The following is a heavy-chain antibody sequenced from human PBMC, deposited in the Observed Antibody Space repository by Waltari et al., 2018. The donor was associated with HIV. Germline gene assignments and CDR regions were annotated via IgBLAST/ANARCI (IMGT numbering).Heavy chain of an antibody. CDR3: ARGPTAMVTFDS. J-gene: IGHJ4*02. CDR2: SHASGRT. V-gene: IGHV4-61*02. Sequence: QVQLQESGPGLVKPSQTLSLTCTVSGGSISGGGYDWSWVRQPAGKGLERIGRSHASGRTNYNPSLRSRVTISVDASKNQFSLKLTSVTAADTAVYFCARGPTAMVTFDSWGQGTLVTVSS. D-gene: IGHD5-18*01. CDR1: GGSISGGGYD.